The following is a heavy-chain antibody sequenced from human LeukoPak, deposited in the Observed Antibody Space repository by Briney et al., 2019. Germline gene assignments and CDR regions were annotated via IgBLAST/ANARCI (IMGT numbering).Heavy chain of an antibody. Sequence: ASVKVSCKVSGYTLTELSMHWVRQAPGKGLEWMGGFDPEDGETIYAQKFQGRVTMTEDTSTDTAYMELGSLRSEDTAVYYCATVSRGRGAMVDFDYWGQGTLVTVSS. CDR2: FDPEDGET. D-gene: IGHD5-18*01. V-gene: IGHV1-24*01. J-gene: IGHJ4*02. CDR3: ATVSRGRGAMVDFDY. CDR1: GYTLTELS.